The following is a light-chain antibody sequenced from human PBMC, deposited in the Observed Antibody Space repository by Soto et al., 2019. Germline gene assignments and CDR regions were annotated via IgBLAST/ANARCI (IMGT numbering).Light chain of an antibody. CDR3: QQYNNWPALT. V-gene: IGKV3D-15*01. Sequence: PGERASLSCRASQSVRSSSLAWYQQKPGQPPRLLIYGASSRATGIPDRFSGSGSGTDFTLTISSLQSEDFAVYYCQQYNNWPALTFGGGTKVEIK. J-gene: IGKJ4*01. CDR1: QSVRSS. CDR2: GAS.